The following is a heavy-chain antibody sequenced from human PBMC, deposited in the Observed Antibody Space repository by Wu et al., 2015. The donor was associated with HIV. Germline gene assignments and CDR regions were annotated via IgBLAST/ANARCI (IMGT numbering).Heavy chain of an antibody. CDR2: IIPIFGTA. J-gene: IGHJ3*02. CDR1: GGTFSSYA. Sequence: QVQLVQSGAEVKKPGSSVKVSCKASGGTFSSYAISWVRQAPGQGLEWMGGIIPIFGTANYAQKFQGRVTITADESTSTAYMELSSLRSEDTAVYYCAKPPNYYDSSGYLSGAFDIWGQGTMVTVSS. V-gene: IGHV1-69*01. D-gene: IGHD3-22*01. CDR3: AKPPNYYDSSGYLSGAFDI.